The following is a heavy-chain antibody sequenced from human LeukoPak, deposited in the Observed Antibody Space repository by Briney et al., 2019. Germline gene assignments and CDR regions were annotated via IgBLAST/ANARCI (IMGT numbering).Heavy chain of an antibody. CDR3: ARVAIYDSSGYYPFDY. V-gene: IGHV3-48*03. CDR1: GFTFSSYE. D-gene: IGHD3-22*01. Sequence: GGSLRLSCVASGFTFSSYEVNWVRQAPGKGLEWGSYTSRSGNSKKYAYSVKGRFTISRDNAKNSVSLQMNSLRAEDTAVYYCARVAIYDSSGYYPFDYWGQGTLVTVSS. CDR2: TSRSGNSK. J-gene: IGHJ4*02.